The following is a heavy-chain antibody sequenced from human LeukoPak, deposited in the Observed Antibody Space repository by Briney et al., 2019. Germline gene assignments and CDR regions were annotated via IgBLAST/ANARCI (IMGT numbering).Heavy chain of an antibody. D-gene: IGHD1-1*01. Sequence: SETLSLTCTVSGGSISSYYWSWIRQPPGKGLEWIGYIYYSGSTNYNPSLKSRVTISVDTSKNQFSLKLSSVTAADTAVYYCARGSNWYSYDYWGQGTLVTVSS. CDR2: IYYSGST. CDR3: ARGSNWYSYDY. CDR1: GGSISSYY. V-gene: IGHV4-59*08. J-gene: IGHJ4*02.